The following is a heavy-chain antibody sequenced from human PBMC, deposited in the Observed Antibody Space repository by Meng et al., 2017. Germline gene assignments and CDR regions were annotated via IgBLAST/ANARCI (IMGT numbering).Heavy chain of an antibody. CDR1: GYTFTTYA. J-gene: IGHJ4*02. CDR2: INAGNSDT. CDR3: ARAIAVSGTGRFDY. Sequence: VHLVQSGAEVKKPGALVKVSFKASGYTFTTYAIHWVRQAPGQRLEWMGWINAGNSDTKYSQKLQGRVTITRDTSASTVYMEVSSLRSEDTGVYYCARAIAVSGTGRFDYWGQGTLVTVSS. D-gene: IGHD6-19*01. V-gene: IGHV1-3*01.